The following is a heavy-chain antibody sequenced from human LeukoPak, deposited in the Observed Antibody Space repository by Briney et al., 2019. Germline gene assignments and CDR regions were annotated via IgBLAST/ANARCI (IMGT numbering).Heavy chain of an antibody. Sequence: GGSLRLSCAASDFSFITYAMSWVRQAPGKGLEWVSTISGVGDATYYADSVKGRFTISRDNSKNTLDLQMNSLRAEDTAVYYCARDSLMLRGPLVIYYFDFWGQGTLVTVSS. CDR1: DFSFITYA. D-gene: IGHD3-10*01. V-gene: IGHV3-23*01. CDR2: ISGVGDAT. CDR3: ARDSLMLRGPLVIYYFDF. J-gene: IGHJ4*02.